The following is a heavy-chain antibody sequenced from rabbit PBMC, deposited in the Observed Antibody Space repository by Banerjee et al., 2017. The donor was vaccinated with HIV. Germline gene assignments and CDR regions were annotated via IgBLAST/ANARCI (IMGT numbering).Heavy chain of an antibody. D-gene: IGHD6-1*01. J-gene: IGHJ3*01. CDR2: IYTSSGST. Sequence: QSLEESGGDLVKPGASLTLTCTASGFTISSGYYMCWVRQAPGKGLEWIACIYTSSGSTYYASWARGRFTISKTSSTTVTQQMTSLTAADTATYFCARCYSDYGYALDLWGQGTLVTVS. CDR3: ARCYSDYGYALDL. V-gene: IGHV1S40*01. CDR1: GFTISSGYY.